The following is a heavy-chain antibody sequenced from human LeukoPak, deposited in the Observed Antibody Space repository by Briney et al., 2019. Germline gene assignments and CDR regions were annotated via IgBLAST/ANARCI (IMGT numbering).Heavy chain of an antibody. V-gene: IGHV4-39*07. CDR3: ARGYCSSTSCYDGLRGWFDP. J-gene: IGHJ5*02. CDR2: IYYSGST. D-gene: IGHD2-2*01. CDR1: GGSISSSSYY. Sequence: PSETPSLTCTVSGGSISSSSYYWGWIRQPPGKGLEWIGSIYYSGSTYYNPSLKSRVTISVDTSKNQFSLKLSSVTAADTAVYYCARGYCSSTSCYDGLRGWFDPWGQGTLVTVSS.